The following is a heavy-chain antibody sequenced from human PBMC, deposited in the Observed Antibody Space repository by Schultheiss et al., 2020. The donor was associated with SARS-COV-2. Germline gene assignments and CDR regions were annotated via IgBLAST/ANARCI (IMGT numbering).Heavy chain of an antibody. V-gene: IGHV1-18*04. CDR2: ISAYNGNT. J-gene: IGHJ5*02. D-gene: IGHD3-22*01. CDR1: GYTFTGYY. CDR3: ARVLAYYYDSSGLNWFDP. Sequence: ASVKVSCKASGYTFTGYYMHWVRQAPGQGLEWMGWISAYNGNTNYAQKLQGRVTMTTDTSTSTAYMELRSLRSDDTAVYYCARVLAYYYDSSGLNWFDPWGQGTLVTVSS.